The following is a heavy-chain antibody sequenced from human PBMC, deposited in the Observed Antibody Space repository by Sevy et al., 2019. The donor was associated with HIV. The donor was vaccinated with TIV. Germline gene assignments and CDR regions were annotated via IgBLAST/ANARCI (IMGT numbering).Heavy chain of an antibody. CDR2: IYYSGST. CDR1: GGSISSSSYY. Sequence: SETQSLTCTVSGGSISSSSYYWGWIRQPPGKGLEWIGSIYYSGSTYYNPSLKSRVTISVDTSKNQFSLKLSSVTAADTAVYYCARVRVTTVTCFDYWGQGTLVTVSS. CDR3: ARVRVTTVTCFDY. J-gene: IGHJ4*02. V-gene: IGHV4-39*01. D-gene: IGHD4-17*01.